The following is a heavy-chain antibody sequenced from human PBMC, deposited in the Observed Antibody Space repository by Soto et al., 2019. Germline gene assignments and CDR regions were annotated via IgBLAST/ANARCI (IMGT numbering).Heavy chain of an antibody. V-gene: IGHV3-30*04. CDR2: ISYDGSNK. CDR3: AKEDSSSWHYYYGMDV. D-gene: IGHD6-13*01. J-gene: IGHJ6*02. CDR1: GFTFSSYA. Sequence: GGSVRLSCAASGFTFSSYAMHWVRQAPGKGLEWVAVISYDGSNKYYADSVKGRFTISRDSSKNMLYLQMNSLRAEDTAVYYCAKEDSSSWHYYYGMDVWGQGTTVTVSS.